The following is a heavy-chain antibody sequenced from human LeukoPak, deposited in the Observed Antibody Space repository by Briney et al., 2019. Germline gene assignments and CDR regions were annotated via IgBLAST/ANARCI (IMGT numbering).Heavy chain of an antibody. CDR1: GYTFTGYY. J-gene: IGHJ4*02. Sequence: ASVKVSCKASGYTFTGYYMHWVRQAPGQGLEWMGWINPNSGGTNYAQKFQGRVTMTRDTSISTAYMELSRLRSDDTAVYYCARDGTTVTTQPFYWGQGTLVTVSS. CDR2: INPNSGGT. D-gene: IGHD4-17*01. V-gene: IGHV1-2*02. CDR3: ARDGTTVTTQPFY.